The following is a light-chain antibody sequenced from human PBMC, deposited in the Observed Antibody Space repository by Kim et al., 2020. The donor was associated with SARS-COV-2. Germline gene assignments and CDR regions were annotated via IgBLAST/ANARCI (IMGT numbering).Light chain of an antibody. CDR1: QSVSSW. J-gene: IGKJ2*01. V-gene: IGKV1-5*03. Sequence: DIQMTQSPSTLCASVGDRVTITCRASQSVSSWLAWYQQKPGKAPKLLIYKASTLEGGVPSRFSGRGSGTEFTLTINSLQPDDFATYSCQQYDSHPYTFGQGTKLEI. CDR2: KAS. CDR3: QQYDSHPYT.